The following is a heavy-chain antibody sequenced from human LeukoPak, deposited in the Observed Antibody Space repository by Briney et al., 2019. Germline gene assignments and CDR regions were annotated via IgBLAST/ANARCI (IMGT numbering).Heavy chain of an antibody. J-gene: IGHJ4*02. CDR3: ASSRLRYFDWLLSD. D-gene: IGHD3-9*01. CDR1: GFTFSSYS. V-gene: IGHV3-48*04. CDR2: ISSSSSTI. Sequence: GGSLRLSCAASGFTFSSYSMNWVRQAPGKGLEWVSYISSSSSTIYYADSVKGRFTISRDNAKNSLYLQMNSLRAEDTAVYYCASSRLRYFDWLLSDWGQGTLVTVSS.